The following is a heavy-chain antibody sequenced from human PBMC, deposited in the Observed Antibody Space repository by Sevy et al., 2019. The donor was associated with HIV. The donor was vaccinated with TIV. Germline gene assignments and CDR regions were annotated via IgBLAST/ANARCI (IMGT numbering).Heavy chain of an antibody. CDR2: IWYDGSNK. V-gene: IGHV3-33*01. CDR3: ARRGSTDPFDY. D-gene: IGHD1-26*01. CDR1: GFTFSSYG. J-gene: IGHJ4*02. Sequence: GGSLRLSCAASGFTFSSYGMHWVRQAPGKGLEWVAVIWYDGSNKYYADSVKGRFTISRDNSKNTLYLQMNSLRAEDTAVYYCARRGSTDPFDYWGKGTLVTVS.